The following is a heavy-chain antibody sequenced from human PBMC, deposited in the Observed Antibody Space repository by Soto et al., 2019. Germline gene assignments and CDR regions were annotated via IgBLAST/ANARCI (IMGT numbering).Heavy chain of an antibody. Sequence: QVQLVQSGAEVKKPGSSVKVSCKASGGTFSSYSISWVRQAPGQGLEWMGGLIPIFGTANYAQKFQGRVTITADESTSTAYRELSSLRSEDTAVYSCAIEYSSSPPYYPIGYWGQGTLVTVSS. V-gene: IGHV1-69*01. CDR1: GGTFSSYS. CDR3: AIEYSSSPPYYPIGY. D-gene: IGHD6-6*01. J-gene: IGHJ4*02. CDR2: LIPIFGTA.